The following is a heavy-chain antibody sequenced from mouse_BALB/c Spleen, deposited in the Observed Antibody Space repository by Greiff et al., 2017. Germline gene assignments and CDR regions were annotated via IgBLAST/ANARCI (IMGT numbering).Heavy chain of an antibody. Sequence: QVQLQQSGAELVKPGASVKLSCKASGYTFTSYYMYWVKQRPGQGLEWIGEINPSNGGTNFNEKFKSKATLTVDKSSSTAYMQLSSLTSEDSAVYCCTRNGNYGDYWGQGTSVTVSS. J-gene: IGHJ4*01. V-gene: IGHV1S81*02. D-gene: IGHD2-1*01. CDR2: INPSNGGT. CDR1: GYTFTSYY. CDR3: TRNGNYGDY.